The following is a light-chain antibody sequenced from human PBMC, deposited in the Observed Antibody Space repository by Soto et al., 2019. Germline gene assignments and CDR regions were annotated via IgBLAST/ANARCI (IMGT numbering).Light chain of an antibody. Sequence: DVQVTQSPSFVSASVGDRVTITCRASQGIGTWLAWYQQKPGAAPNLLISVASNLESGVPARFSGSGLGTHFTFTIVSLQTEDSATYYCQQPNSFQITFGQGTRLEI. CDR3: QQPNSFQIT. V-gene: IGKV1D-12*01. CDR1: QGIGTW. J-gene: IGKJ5*01. CDR2: VAS.